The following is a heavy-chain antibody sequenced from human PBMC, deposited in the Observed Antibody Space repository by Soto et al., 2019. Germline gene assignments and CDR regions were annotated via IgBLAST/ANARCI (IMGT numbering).Heavy chain of an antibody. CDR3: ARLRQGGYVQGMDV. V-gene: IGHV5-51*01. J-gene: IGHJ6*02. CDR2: IDPADSET. CDR1: GYSFITYW. Sequence: PGESLKISCKGSGYSFITYWIAWVRQKPGKGLEWMGIIDPADSETKYSPSFQGQVTISADKSINTAYLQWSSLKASDTAMYYCARLRQGGYVQGMDVWGQGTTVTVSS. D-gene: IGHD5-12*01.